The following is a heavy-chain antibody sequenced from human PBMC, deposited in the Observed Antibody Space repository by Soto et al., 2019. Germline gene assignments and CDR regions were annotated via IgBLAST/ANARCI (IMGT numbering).Heavy chain of an antibody. CDR2: ISGSGGST. D-gene: IGHD4-17*01. CDR1: GFTFSSYA. J-gene: IGHJ4*02. Sequence: GGSLRLSCAASGFTFSSYAMSWVRQAPGKGLEWVSAISGSGGSTYYPDSVKGRFTSSRDNSKNTLYLQMNSMSAEDKAVYYCAKERVNDYGDLNYFDYWGQGSLVPDAS. V-gene: IGHV3-23*01. CDR3: AKERVNDYGDLNYFDY.